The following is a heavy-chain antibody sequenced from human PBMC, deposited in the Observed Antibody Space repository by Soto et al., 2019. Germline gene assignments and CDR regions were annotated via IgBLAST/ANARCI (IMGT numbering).Heavy chain of an antibody. CDR2: TYYRSNRYT. D-gene: IGHD6-19*01. V-gene: IGHV6-1*01. CDR3: ARGSYYSGWV. CDR1: GDSVSSTSTA. Sequence: PSQTLSLTCAISGDSVSSTSTAWSWIRQSPSRGLEWLGRTYYRSNRYTDYAVSVKSRITISPDTSKNQFSLQLNSVTPEDTAVYYCARGSYYSGWVWGQGTLVTVSS. J-gene: IGHJ4*02.